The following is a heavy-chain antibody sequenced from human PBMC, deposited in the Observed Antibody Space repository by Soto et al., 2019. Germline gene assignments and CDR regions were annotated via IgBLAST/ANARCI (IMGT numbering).Heavy chain of an antibody. D-gene: IGHD2-2*01. Sequence: VASVKVSCKASGHTLASYGVSWVRQAPGQGLEWMGWISADSGNTYYAQRFQGSLTMTTDTSTTTAYMEVGSLRADDTAVYYCAREYCTSTSCYGPDYWGQGTLVTVSS. CDR2: ISADSGNT. CDR1: GHTLASYG. V-gene: IGHV1-18*01. J-gene: IGHJ4*02. CDR3: AREYCTSTSCYGPDY.